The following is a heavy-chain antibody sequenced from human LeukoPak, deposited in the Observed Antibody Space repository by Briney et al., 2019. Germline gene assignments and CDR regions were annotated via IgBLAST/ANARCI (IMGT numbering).Heavy chain of an antibody. CDR3: ARGPSGYDNYWLDP. V-gene: IGHV1-8*03. Sequence: ASVKVSCKASGYTFTSYDINWVRPAPGQGLEWMGWMNPNSGNTGYAQKFQGRVTISRDTSISTAYMELSSLRSDDTAVYYCARGPSGYDNYWLDPWGQGTLVTVSS. D-gene: IGHD5-12*01. CDR1: GYTFTSYD. J-gene: IGHJ5*02. CDR2: MNPNSGNT.